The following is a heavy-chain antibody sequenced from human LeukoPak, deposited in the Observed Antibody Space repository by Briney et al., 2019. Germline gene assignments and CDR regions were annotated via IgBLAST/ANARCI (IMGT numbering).Heavy chain of an antibody. CDR3: ATATVTTRAYYYYMDV. Sequence: SSETLSLTCTVSGGSISSYYWSWIRQPPGKGLEWFGYIYYSGSTNYNPSLKSRVTISVDTSKNQFSLKLSSVTAADTAVYYCATATVTTRAYYYYMDVWGKRTTVTVSS. CDR2: IYYSGST. J-gene: IGHJ6*03. V-gene: IGHV4-59*08. D-gene: IGHD4-17*01. CDR1: GGSISSYY.